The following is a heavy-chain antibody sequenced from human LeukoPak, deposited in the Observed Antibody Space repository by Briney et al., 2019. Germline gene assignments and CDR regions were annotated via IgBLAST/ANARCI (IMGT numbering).Heavy chain of an antibody. CDR1: GFTFSSYT. Sequence: GGSLRLSCVASGFTFSSYTMFWVRQAPGKGLEWASYINPSSSAIYYADSVKGRFTISRDNAKNSLYLQMSSLRDEDTAVYYCARAAYSSSPDYWGQGTLVTVSS. J-gene: IGHJ4*02. CDR3: ARAAYSSSPDY. D-gene: IGHD6-13*01. V-gene: IGHV3-48*02. CDR2: INPSSSAI.